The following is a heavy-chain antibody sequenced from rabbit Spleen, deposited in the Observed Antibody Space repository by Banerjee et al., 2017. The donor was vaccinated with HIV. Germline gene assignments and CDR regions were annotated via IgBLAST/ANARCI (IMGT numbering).Heavy chain of an antibody. V-gene: IGHV1S45*01. CDR3: ARDATDSALDL. CDR2: IYTGSGGAT. J-gene: IGHJ3*01. CDR1: GLDFSSSYW. D-gene: IGHD6-1*01. Sequence: QEQLEESGGDLVKPEGSLALTCKGSGLDFSSSYWICWVRQAPGKGLEWIGCIYTGSGGATYYASWAKGRFTISKTSSTTVTLQLTSLTAADTATYFCARDATDSALDLWGQVTLVTVS.